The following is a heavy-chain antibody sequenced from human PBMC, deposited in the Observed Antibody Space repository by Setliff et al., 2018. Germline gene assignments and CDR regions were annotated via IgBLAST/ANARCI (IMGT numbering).Heavy chain of an antibody. CDR2: VYYSGAA. CDR3: ARGGTYRYFDY. V-gene: IGHV4-59*01. J-gene: IGHJ4*02. CDR1: GGSISAAS. Sequence: PSETLSLTCTVSGGSISAASIMAWIRQPPGKGLEFIGYVYYSGAAKYDPSLKSRVTMSVDTSKTQFSLKLNSMTTADTAVYYCARGGTYRYFDYWGQGTLVTVSS.